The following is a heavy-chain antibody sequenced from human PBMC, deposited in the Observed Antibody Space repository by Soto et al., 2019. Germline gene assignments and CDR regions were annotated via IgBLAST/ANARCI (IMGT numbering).Heavy chain of an antibody. CDR1: GGTCSSYD. D-gene: IGHD3-10*01. CDR3: ARVPSRRITMVRGPSSWFDP. CDR2: MNPNSGNT. V-gene: IGHV1-8*01. Sequence: ASVKVSCKASGGTCSSYDINWVRQATGQGLEWMGWMNPNSGNTGYAQKFQGRVTMTRNTSISTAYMELSSLRSEDTAVYYCARVPSRRITMVRGPSSWFDPWGQGTLVTVS. J-gene: IGHJ5*02.